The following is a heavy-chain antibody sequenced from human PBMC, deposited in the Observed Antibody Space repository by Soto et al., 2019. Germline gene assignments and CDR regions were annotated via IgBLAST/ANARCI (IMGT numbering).Heavy chain of an antibody. CDR1: GFTFSSYA. Sequence: EVQLLESGGGLVQPGGSLRLSCAASGFTFSSYAMSWVRQAPGKGLEWVSAISGSGGSTYYADSVKGRFTISRDNSKSSLYLQMNSLRAEDTAVYYCARYSYSSGPQDSWGQGTLVTVSS. CDR3: ARYSYSSGPQDS. V-gene: IGHV3-23*01. D-gene: IGHD6-19*01. J-gene: IGHJ4*02. CDR2: ISGSGGST.